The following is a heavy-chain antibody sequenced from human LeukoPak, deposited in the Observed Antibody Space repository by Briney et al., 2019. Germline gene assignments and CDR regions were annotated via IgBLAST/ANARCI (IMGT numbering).Heavy chain of an antibody. CDR2: ISYDGSNK. Sequence: HPGRSLRLFCAASGFTFDSYGMHWVRQAPGKGLEWVAVISYDGSNKYYVDSVRGRFTISRDNSKNTLYLQMNSLRPEDTAVYYCAKDRTYDYGTYDAFDIWGPRTMVTVSS. CDR3: AKDRTYDYGTYDAFDI. J-gene: IGHJ3*02. D-gene: IGHD4-17*01. CDR1: GFTFDSYG. V-gene: IGHV3-30*18.